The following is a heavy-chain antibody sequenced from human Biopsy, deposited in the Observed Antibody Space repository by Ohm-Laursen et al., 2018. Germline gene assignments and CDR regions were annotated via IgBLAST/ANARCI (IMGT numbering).Heavy chain of an antibody. V-gene: IGHV4-59*01. D-gene: IGHD4-23*01. Sequence: TLSFACTVSADSISGFYWNWIRPPPGQGLEWIGHISHTGYTSYNASLKSRVTISVDTSRNHFSLRLSLLTAADTAVYYFARGSNDFGGLYFPRWGQGTLLTVSS. CDR2: ISHTGYT. CDR3: ARGSNDFGGLYFPR. CDR1: ADSISGFY. J-gene: IGHJ4*02.